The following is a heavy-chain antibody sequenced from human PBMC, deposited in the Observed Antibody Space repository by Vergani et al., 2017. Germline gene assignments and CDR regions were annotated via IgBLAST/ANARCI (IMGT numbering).Heavy chain of an antibody. CDR2: ISPGASTV. V-gene: IGHV3-11*04. D-gene: IGHD1-1*01. CDR3: AKNPGISTTRHYYAMDV. J-gene: IGHJ6*02. CDR1: GFKFSDHY. Sequence: LEESGGGSVKPGGSLRLSCAASGFKFSDHYMSWIRQAPGKGLEWVSHISPGASTVSYTDSVTGRFTVSRDNDNNSLTLDMKTLRVEDTAVYYCAKNPGISTTRHYYAMDVWGQGTLVNVSS.